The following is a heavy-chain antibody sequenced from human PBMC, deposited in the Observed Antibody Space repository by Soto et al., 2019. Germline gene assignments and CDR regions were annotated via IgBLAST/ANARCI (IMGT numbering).Heavy chain of an antibody. Sequence: EVQVVESGGGLVQPGGSLRLSCAASGFTVSSNYMSWVRQAPGKGLEWVSIIYSGGSTHYADSVKGRFTISRDNSKNTLYLQMNSLRAEYTAVYYCARDSTLQYYYDSTYYGMDVWGQGTTVTVSS. J-gene: IGHJ6*02. CDR3: ARDSTLQYYYDSTYYGMDV. D-gene: IGHD3-22*01. CDR1: GFTVSSNY. CDR2: IYSGGST. V-gene: IGHV3-66*01.